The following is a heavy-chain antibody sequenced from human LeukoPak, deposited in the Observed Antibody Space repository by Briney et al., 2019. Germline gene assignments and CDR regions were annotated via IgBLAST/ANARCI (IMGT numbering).Heavy chain of an antibody. J-gene: IGHJ4*02. CDR2: ISGDGGST. CDR3: ARESESSGWYDY. CDR1: GFTFSSYA. V-gene: IGHV3-43*02. Sequence: GGSLRLSCSASGFTFSSYATHWVRQAPGKGLEWVSLISGDGGSTFYADSVKGRFTISRDNSKNSLYLQMNSLRSDDTALYYCARESESSGWYDYWGQGTLVTVSS. D-gene: IGHD6-19*01.